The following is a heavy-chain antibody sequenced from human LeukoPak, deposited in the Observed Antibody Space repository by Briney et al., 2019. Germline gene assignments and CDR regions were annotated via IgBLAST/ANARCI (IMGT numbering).Heavy chain of an antibody. CDR2: IYYSGST. V-gene: IGHV4-39*01. D-gene: IGHD3/OR15-3a*01. CDR3: ARQRLDLWDPEFAP. J-gene: IGHJ5*02. Sequence: SETLSLTCTVSGGSISSDSFYWGWLRQPPGTGLEWIGSIYYSGSTYYNPSLKSRVTISVDTSKNQFSLKLNSVAAADTAVYYCARQRLDLWDPEFAPWGQGTLVTVSS. CDR1: GGSISSDSFY.